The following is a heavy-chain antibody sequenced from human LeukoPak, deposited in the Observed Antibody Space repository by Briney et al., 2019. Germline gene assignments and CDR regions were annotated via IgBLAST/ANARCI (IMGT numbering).Heavy chain of an antibody. V-gene: IGHV3-53*01. CDR1: GVSVSNDY. CDR2: IYSGGNT. D-gene: IGHD7-27*01. Sequence: GGSLRLSCAASGVSVSNDYISWVRQAPGKGLEWVSVIYSGGNTYYTDSVKGRFTISRDNSKNTVYLQMNTVRAEDTAVYYCARGWGMFDYWGQGTLDTVSS. CDR3: ARGWGMFDY. J-gene: IGHJ4*02.